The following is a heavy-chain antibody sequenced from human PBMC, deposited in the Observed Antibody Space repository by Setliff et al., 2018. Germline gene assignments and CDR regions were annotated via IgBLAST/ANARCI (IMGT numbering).Heavy chain of an antibody. CDR3: ARATRKLVGQNRNGFDP. V-gene: IGHV4-38-2*02. CDR1: GYSICSGYY. J-gene: IGHJ5*02. CDR2: IYHSGST. D-gene: IGHD1-26*01. Sequence: SETLSLTCTVSGYSICSGYYWGWIRQPPGKGLEWIGSIYHSGSTYYNPSLKSRVTISVDTSKNQFSLKLSSVTAADTAVYYCARATRKLVGQNRNGFDPWGQGTLVTVSS.